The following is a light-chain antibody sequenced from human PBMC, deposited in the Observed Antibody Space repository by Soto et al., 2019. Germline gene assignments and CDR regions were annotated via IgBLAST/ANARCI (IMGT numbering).Light chain of an antibody. CDR1: QSVNNN. CDR3: QQYNNWPLT. V-gene: IGKV3-15*01. CDR2: YAS. J-gene: IGKJ4*01. Sequence: EIVMTQSPATLSVSPGERATLSCRASQSVNNNLAWYQQKPGQAPRLLISYASSRATGIPARFSGSGSGTEFTLTISSLQSEDFAVSYCQQYNNWPLTFGGGTKVEIK.